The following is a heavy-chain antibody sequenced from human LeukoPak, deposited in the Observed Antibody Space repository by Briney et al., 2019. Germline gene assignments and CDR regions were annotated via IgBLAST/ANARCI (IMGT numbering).Heavy chain of an antibody. J-gene: IGHJ3*02. CDR3: AKARYYDFWSGYKGDAFEI. CDR1: GFTFSMYV. V-gene: IGHV3-23*01. CDR2: LSGSGDNT. Sequence: GGSLRLSCAASGFTFSMYVMSWVRQAPGKGLEWASGLSGSGDNTFYADSVKGRFTISRDNSKNTLFLQTNTLRAEDTALYYCAKARYYDFWSGYKGDAFEIWGRGTMVVVSS. D-gene: IGHD3-3*01.